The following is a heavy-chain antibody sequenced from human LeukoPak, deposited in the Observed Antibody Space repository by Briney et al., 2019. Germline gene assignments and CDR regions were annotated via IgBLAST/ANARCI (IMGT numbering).Heavy chain of an antibody. V-gene: IGHV4-39*07. CDR3: ARLTMITFGGVIVRGAFDI. D-gene: IGHD3-16*02. CDR2: IYYSGST. CDR1: GGSISSSSYY. Sequence: SETLSLTCTVSGGSISSSSYYWGWIRQPPGKGLEWIGSIYYSGSTYYNPPLKSRVTISVDTSKNQFSLKLSSVTAADTAVYYCARLTMITFGGVIVRGAFDIWGQGTMVTVSS. J-gene: IGHJ3*02.